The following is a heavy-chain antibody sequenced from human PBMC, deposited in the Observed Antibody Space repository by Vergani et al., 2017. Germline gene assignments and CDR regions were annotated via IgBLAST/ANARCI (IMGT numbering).Heavy chain of an antibody. J-gene: IGHJ3*02. CDR3: ARVSIEDAFDI. Sequence: EVQLVESGGGLVQPGGSLRLTCAASGFTFSSYWMSWVRQAPGKGLEWVANIKQDGSEKYYVDSVKGRFTISRDNAKNSLYLQMNSLRAEDTAVYYCARVSIEDAFDIWGQGTMVTVSS. CDR1: GFTFSSYW. D-gene: IGHD6-6*01. CDR2: IKQDGSEK. V-gene: IGHV3-7*03.